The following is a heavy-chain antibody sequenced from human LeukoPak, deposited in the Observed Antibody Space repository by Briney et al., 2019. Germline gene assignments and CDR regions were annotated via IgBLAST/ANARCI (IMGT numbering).Heavy chain of an antibody. Sequence: SETLSLTCTVSGGSISSSSYYWGWIRQPPGKGLEWIGNIYYSGSTYYNPSLKSRVTISVDTSKNQFSLNRISVTAADTAYYMDVWGKRTTVTISS. CDR2: IYYSGST. CDR3: V. J-gene: IGHJ6*03. CDR1: GGSISSSSYY. V-gene: IGHV4-39*07.